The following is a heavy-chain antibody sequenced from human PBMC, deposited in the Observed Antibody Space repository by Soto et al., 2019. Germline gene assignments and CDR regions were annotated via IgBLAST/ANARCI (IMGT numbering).Heavy chain of an antibody. J-gene: IGHJ4*02. Sequence: SETLSLTCTVSGGSISSSSYYWGWIRQPPGKGLEWIGSIYYSGSTYYNPSLKSRVTISVDTSKNQFSLKLSSVTAADTAVYYCARHSSSAAAGTTGGFDYWGQGTLVTVSS. D-gene: IGHD6-13*01. CDR1: GGSISSSSYY. CDR2: IYYSGST. V-gene: IGHV4-39*01. CDR3: ARHSSSAAAGTTGGFDY.